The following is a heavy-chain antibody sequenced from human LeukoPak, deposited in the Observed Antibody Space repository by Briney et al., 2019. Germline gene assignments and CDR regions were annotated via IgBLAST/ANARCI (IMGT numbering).Heavy chain of an antibody. V-gene: IGHV3-23*01. D-gene: IGHD2-15*01. CDR3: AKLYCSGGSCYSAAYYFDY. CDR2: ISGSGGST. CDR1: GFTFSSYA. Sequence: GGSLRLSCAASGFTFSSYAMSWVRQAPGKGLEWVSAISGSGGSTYYADSVKGRFTISRDNSKNTLYLQMNSLRAEDTAVYYCAKLYCSGGSCYSAAYYFDYWGQGTLVTVSS. J-gene: IGHJ4*02.